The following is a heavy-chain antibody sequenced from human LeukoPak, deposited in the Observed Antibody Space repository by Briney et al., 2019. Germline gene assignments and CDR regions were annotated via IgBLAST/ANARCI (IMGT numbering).Heavy chain of an antibody. D-gene: IGHD5-18*01. V-gene: IGHV4-59*01. J-gene: IGHJ4*02. Sequence: SETLSLTCTVSGGSISNYYWSWIRQPPGKGLDLIGFIYYSGSTNYNPSLKGRVTISLDTSKNQFSLNLSSVTAADTAVYYCARSGYSYGTGYYFDYWGQGTLVTVSS. CDR1: GGSISNYY. CDR2: IYYSGST. CDR3: ARSGYSYGTGYYFDY.